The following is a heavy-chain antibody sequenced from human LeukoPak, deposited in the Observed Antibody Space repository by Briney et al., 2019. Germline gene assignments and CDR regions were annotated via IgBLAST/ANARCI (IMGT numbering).Heavy chain of an antibody. CDR2: ISGTGANT. V-gene: IGHV3-23*01. Sequence: GGSLSLSCAASGFTFSSYGMSWVRQAPGKGLEWVSTISGTGANTYYADSVKGRFTISRDNSKSTLYLQMNSLRVEDAAVYYCAKRRYDTSSLDWFDPWGQGTLVTVSS. CDR1: GFTFSSYG. D-gene: IGHD6-13*01. J-gene: IGHJ5*02. CDR3: AKRRYDTSSLDWFDP.